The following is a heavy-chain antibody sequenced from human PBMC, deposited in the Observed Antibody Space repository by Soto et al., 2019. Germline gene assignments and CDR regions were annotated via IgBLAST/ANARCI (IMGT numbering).Heavy chain of an antibody. V-gene: IGHV2-5*01. CDR3: AHRIAAPGRPLDY. J-gene: IGHJ4*02. CDR1: GFSLSTDAVG. Sequence: QITLEESGPTLVRPTQTLTLTCTVSGFSLSTDAVGVAWIRQPPGKALEWLALIYWNDEARYKSSLNNRLTITKDTSKNPVVLRMTDMAPLDTATYFCAHRIAAPGRPLDYWGQGILVTVSS. CDR2: IYWNDEA. D-gene: IGHD6-13*01.